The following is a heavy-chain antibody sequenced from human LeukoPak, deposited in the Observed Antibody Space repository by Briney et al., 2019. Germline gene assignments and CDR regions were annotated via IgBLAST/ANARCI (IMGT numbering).Heavy chain of an antibody. Sequence: GGSLRLSCAASGFTFSSYWMSWVRQAPGKGQEWVANIKQDGSEKYYVDSVKGRFTISRDNAKNSLYLQMNSLRAEDTAVYYCARDKAHSYGYFDYWGQGTLVTVSS. CDR3: ARDKAHSYGYFDY. D-gene: IGHD5-18*01. CDR2: IKQDGSEK. J-gene: IGHJ4*02. V-gene: IGHV3-7*01. CDR1: GFTFSSYW.